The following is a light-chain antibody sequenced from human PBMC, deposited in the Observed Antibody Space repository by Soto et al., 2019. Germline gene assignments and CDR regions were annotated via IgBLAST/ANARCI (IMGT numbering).Light chain of an antibody. CDR1: SGDIGAYNY. J-gene: IGLJ3*02. CDR3: CSYAHTSRV. CDR2: DVN. V-gene: IGLV2-11*01. Sequence: QSVLTQPRSVSGSPGQSVTFSCTGTSGDIGAYNYVSWYQFHPGKAPKMIIYDVNKRPSGVPDRFSGSKSGNTASLTISWLQAEDEADYYCCSYAHTSRVFXXGTKLTVL.